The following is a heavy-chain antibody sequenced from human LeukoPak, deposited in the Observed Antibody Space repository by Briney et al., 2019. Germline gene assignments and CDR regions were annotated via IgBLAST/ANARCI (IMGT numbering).Heavy chain of an antibody. CDR3: AKLPLGYCSGGSCWNYYFDY. CDR1: GFTFSSYA. J-gene: IGHJ4*02. V-gene: IGHV3-23*01. D-gene: IGHD2-15*01. Sequence: PGGSLRLSCAASGFTFSSYAMSWVRQAPGKGLEWVSAISGSGGSTYYADSVKGRFTISRDNSKNTLYLQMNSLRAEDTAVYYCAKLPLGYCSGGSCWNYYFDYWGQGTLVTVSS. CDR2: ISGSGGST.